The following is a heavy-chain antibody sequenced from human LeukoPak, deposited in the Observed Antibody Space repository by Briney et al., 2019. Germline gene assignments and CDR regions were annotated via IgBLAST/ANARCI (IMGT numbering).Heavy chain of an antibody. CDR1: GFTVSSNY. CDR2: IYSGGST. V-gene: IGHV3-53*05. Sequence: GGSLRLSCAASGFTVSSNYMSWVRQAPGKGLEWVSVIYSGGSTYYADSVKGRFTISRDNSKNTLYLQMNSLRAEGTAVYYCARAHRTSRAAEIDYWGQGTLVTVSS. J-gene: IGHJ4*02. D-gene: IGHD1-1*01. CDR3: ARAHRTSRAAEIDY.